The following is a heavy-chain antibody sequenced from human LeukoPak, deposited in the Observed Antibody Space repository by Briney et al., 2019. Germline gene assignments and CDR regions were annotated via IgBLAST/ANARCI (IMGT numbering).Heavy chain of an antibody. D-gene: IGHD3-22*01. CDR2: ISSSSSYI. CDR3: ARDGYYDSSGYGYMDV. V-gene: IGHV3-21*01. Sequence: PGGSLRLSCAASGFTFSAYSMNWVRQAPGKGLEGVSSISSSSSYIYYADSVKGRFTISRDNAKNSLYLQMNSLRAEDTAVYYCARDGYYDSSGYGYMDVWGKGTTVTVSS. J-gene: IGHJ6*03. CDR1: GFTFSAYS.